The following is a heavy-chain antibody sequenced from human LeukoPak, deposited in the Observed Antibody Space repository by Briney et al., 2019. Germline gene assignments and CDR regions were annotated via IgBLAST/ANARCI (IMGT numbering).Heavy chain of an antibody. CDR2: MNPNSGNA. CDR3: ARGGSWYVWIRDYYYYGMDV. Sequence: VASVKVSCKASGYTFTSYDINWVRQATGQGLEWMGWMNPNSGNAGYAQKFQGRVTMTRNTSISTAYMELSSLRSEDTAVYYCARGGSWYVWIRDYYYYGMDVWGQGTTVTVSS. J-gene: IGHJ6*02. V-gene: IGHV1-8*02. CDR1: GYTFTSYD. D-gene: IGHD6-13*01.